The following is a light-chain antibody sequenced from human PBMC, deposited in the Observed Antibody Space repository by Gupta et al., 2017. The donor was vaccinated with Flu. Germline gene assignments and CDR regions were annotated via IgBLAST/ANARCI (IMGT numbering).Light chain of an antibody. CDR2: KDS. J-gene: IGLJ2*01. CDR1: ALPKQY. V-gene: IGLV3-25*03. CDR3: QSADSSGTYVV. Sequence: GQTARITCSGDALPKQYAYWYQQKPGQAPVLVIYKDSERPSGIPERFSGSSSGTTVTLTISGVQAEDEADYYCQSADSSGTYVVFGGGTKLTVL.